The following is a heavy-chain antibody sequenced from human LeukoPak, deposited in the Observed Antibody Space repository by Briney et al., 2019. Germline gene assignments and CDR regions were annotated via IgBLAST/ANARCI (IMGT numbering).Heavy chain of an antibody. J-gene: IGHJ6*02. D-gene: IGHD1-26*01. CDR3: ARDRGSGTKDYYGMDV. CDR1: GFTFSSYS. CDR2: ISSSSSTI. V-gene: IGHV3-48*01. Sequence: GGSLRLSCAASGFTFSSYSMNWVRQAPGKGLEWVSYISSSSSTIYYADSVKGRFTISRGNSKNTLYLQMNSLRAEDTAVYYCARDRGSGTKDYYGMDVWGQGTTVTVSS.